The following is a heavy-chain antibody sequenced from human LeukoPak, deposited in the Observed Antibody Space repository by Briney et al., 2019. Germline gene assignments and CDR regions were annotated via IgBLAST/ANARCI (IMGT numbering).Heavy chain of an antibody. V-gene: IGHV4-61*02. CDR3: ARDASRGYYDYGDYGAFYWYFDL. D-gene: IGHD4-17*01. J-gene: IGHJ2*01. CDR1: GGSISSGSYY. CDR2: IYTSGST. Sequence: SETLSLTCTVSGGSISSGSYYWSWIRQPAGKGLEWIGRIYTSGSTNYNPSLQSRVTIAIDTSKNQFSLKLSSVTAADTAVYYCARDASRGYYDYGDYGAFYWYFDLWGRGTLVTVSS.